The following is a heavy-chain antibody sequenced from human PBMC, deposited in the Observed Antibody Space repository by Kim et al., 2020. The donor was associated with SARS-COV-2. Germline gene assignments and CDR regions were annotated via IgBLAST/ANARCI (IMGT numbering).Heavy chain of an antibody. V-gene: IGHV4-34*01. CDR3: ARYCSSATCHGAFDI. D-gene: IGHD2-2*01. J-gene: IGHJ3*02. CDR2: INHSGST. Sequence: SETLSLTCAVYVGSFSDHYWSWIRQSPGKGLEWIGEINHSGSTNYIPSLKNRATISVDTSKNQFSLKLNSVTVADTAIYYCARYCSSATCHGAFDIWGQG. CDR1: VGSFSDHY.